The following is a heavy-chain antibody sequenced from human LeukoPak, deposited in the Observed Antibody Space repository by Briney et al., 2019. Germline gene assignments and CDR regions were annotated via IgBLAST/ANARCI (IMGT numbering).Heavy chain of an antibody. J-gene: IGHJ4*02. CDR3: AKDRFQGYGDYERFDY. Sequence: GGSLRLSCAASGFTFSSYAMSWVRQAPGKRLEWVSAISGSGGSTYYADSVKGRFTISRDNSKNTLYLQMNSLRAEDTAVYYCAKDRFQGYGDYERFDYWGQGTLVTASS. V-gene: IGHV3-23*01. D-gene: IGHD4-17*01. CDR1: GFTFSSYA. CDR2: ISGSGGST.